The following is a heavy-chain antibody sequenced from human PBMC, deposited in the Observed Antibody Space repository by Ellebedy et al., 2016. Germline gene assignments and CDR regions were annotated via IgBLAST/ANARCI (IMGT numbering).Heavy chain of an antibody. Sequence: GGSLRLXXAASGFTFSSYGMHWVRQAPGKGLEWVAVISFDGSNKYYADSVKGRFTISRDNSKNTLYLQMNSLRAEGTAVYYCAKDGGLGRWLLGWYFDLWGRGTLVTVSS. CDR2: ISFDGSNK. D-gene: IGHD5-24*01. CDR1: GFTFSSYG. J-gene: IGHJ2*01. V-gene: IGHV3-30*18. CDR3: AKDGGLGRWLLGWYFDL.